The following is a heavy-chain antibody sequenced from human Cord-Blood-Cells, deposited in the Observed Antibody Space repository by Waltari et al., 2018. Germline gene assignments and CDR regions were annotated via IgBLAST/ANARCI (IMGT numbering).Heavy chain of an antibody. CDR2: MLPIFGKA. CDR1: GGTFSSYA. V-gene: IGHV1-69*01. Sequence: QVQLVQSGAEVKKPGSSVKVSCKASGGTFSSYAISWVRQAPGQGLEWMGGMLPIFGKANYAQKCQGGVTMTADESTRTAYMELSSLRSEDTAVYYCARGDYYGSGSYYNWFDPWGQGTLVTVSS. J-gene: IGHJ5*02. CDR3: ARGDYYGSGSYYNWFDP. D-gene: IGHD3-10*01.